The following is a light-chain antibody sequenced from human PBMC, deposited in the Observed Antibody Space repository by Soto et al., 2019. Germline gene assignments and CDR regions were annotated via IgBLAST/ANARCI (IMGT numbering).Light chain of an antibody. CDR2: DAY. CDR3: QQRHMWPIT. J-gene: IGKJ5*01. V-gene: IGKV3D-20*02. Sequence: IVLTQSPGTVSLSPVEGATLSCSASQSVSSSYLAWYQQKPGQAPRLLIYDAYNRATGIPPRFSGSGSGTDFTLTISSLEPEDSAVYYCQQRHMWPITFGQGTRLEI. CDR1: QSVSSSY.